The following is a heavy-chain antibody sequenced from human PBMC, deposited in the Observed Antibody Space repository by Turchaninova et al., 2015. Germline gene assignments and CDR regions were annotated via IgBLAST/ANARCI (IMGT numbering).Heavy chain of an antibody. J-gene: IGHJ5*02. CDR1: GGSFSGHS. CDR2: INQSGRG. D-gene: IGHD3-22*01. V-gene: IGHV4-34*01. Sequence: QVQLQQWGAGLLKPSETLSLTCAVYGGSFSGHSWSWIRQPPGKGLEWIGEINQSGRGNDNPSIKSRVTITXXXSKXKFSLXXSSXXXADTAVYXXAGGRPYYDSXGSIXPWGQGXQVTVSS. CDR3: AGGRPYYDSXGSIXP.